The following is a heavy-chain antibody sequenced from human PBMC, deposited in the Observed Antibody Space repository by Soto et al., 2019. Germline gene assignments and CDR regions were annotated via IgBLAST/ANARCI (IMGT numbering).Heavy chain of an antibody. D-gene: IGHD2-15*01. CDR2: IIPIFGTA. CDR1: GGTFSSYA. Sequence: QVQLVQSGAEVKKPGSSVKVSCKASGGTFSSYAISWVRQAPGQGLEWMGGIIPIFGTANYAQKFQGRVTIPADEFTSRDNKEVRSLRSQDTAVYYVARFGVVAVAATVVHSGMDVRGQGTTVTVSS. CDR3: ARFGVVAVAATVVHSGMDV. J-gene: IGHJ6*02. V-gene: IGHV1-69*12.